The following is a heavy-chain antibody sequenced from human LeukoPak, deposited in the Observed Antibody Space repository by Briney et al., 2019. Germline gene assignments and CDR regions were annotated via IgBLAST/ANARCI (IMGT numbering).Heavy chain of an antibody. D-gene: IGHD3-22*01. CDR3: AKLEDYYDSSAYYYYFDS. CDR2: ISGGGSNT. Sequence: GGTLRLSCAASRFTFSNYGMSWVRQAPGKGLEWVSTISGGGSNTYYTDSVKGRFTISRDNSKNTLYLQMNSLRAEDTAVYYCAKLEDYYDSSAYYYYFDSWGQGTLVTVSS. CDR1: RFTFSNYG. J-gene: IGHJ4*02. V-gene: IGHV3-23*01.